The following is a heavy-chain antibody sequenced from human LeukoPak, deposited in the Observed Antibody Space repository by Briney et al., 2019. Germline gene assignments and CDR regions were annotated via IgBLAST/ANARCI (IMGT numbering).Heavy chain of an antibody. D-gene: IGHD3-22*01. CDR3: ASGRVYYDY. J-gene: IGHJ4*02. Sequence: PSETLSLTCAVYGGSFSGYYWSWIRQPPGKGLEWIGEINHSGSTNYNPSLKSRVTISVDTSKNQISLKLSSVTAADTAVYYCASGRVYYDYWGQGTLVTVSS. V-gene: IGHV4-34*01. CDR1: GGSFSGYY. CDR2: INHSGST.